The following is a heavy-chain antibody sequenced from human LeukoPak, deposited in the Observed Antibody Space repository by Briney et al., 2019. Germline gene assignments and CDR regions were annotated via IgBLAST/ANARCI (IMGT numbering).Heavy chain of an antibody. Sequence: PGGSLRLSCAASGFTFSSYEMNWVRQAPGKGLEWVSYISSSGSTIYYADSVKGRFTISRDNSKNTLYLQMNSLGAEDTAVYYCAKGGAVNYYDSSGYLGDYWGQGTLVTVSS. CDR2: ISSSGSTI. CDR1: GFTFSSYE. CDR3: AKGGAVNYYDSSGYLGDY. D-gene: IGHD3-22*01. V-gene: IGHV3-48*03. J-gene: IGHJ4*02.